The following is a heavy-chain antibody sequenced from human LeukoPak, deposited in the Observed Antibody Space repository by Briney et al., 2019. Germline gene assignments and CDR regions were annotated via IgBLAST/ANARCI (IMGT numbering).Heavy chain of an antibody. V-gene: IGHV4-4*02. Sequence: PSETLSLTCAVSGGSISSSNWWSWVRQPPGKGLEWIGEIYHSGSTNYNPSLKSRVTISVDKSKNQFSLKLSSVTAADTAVYYCARDSYHPDYYFDYWGQGTLVTVSS. CDR3: ARDSYHPDYYFDY. CDR1: GGSISSSNW. CDR2: IYHSGST. J-gene: IGHJ4*02.